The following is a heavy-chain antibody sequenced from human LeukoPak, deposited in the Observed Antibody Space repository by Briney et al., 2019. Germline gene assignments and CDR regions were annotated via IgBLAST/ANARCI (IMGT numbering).Heavy chain of an antibody. D-gene: IGHD3-22*01. Sequence: ASLKLSCKASGGTFSSYAMSWVRQAPGQGLEWMGGIIPTFATTNYAQKFQGRVRITADESTSTAYMELSSLRSEDTAVYYCARVVYYYDSSGYRGDNWFDPWGQGTLVTVSS. J-gene: IGHJ5*02. V-gene: IGHV1-69*13. CDR1: GGTFSSYA. CDR2: IIPTFATT. CDR3: ARVVYYYDSSGYRGDNWFDP.